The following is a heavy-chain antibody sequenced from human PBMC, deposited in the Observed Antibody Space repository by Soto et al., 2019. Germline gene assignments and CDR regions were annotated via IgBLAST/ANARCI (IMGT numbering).Heavy chain of an antibody. CDR3: ANFGSGVPY. V-gene: IGHV3-74*01. J-gene: IGHJ4*02. CDR1: GITFSSYW. D-gene: IGHD2-8*01. Sequence: GGSLRLSCAASGITFSSYWMHWVRQAPGKGLVWVSAINSDGSATRYVDSVKGRFTISRDNAKNTLYLQMNSLRAEDTAVYYCANFGSGVPYWGQGTVVTVSS. CDR2: INSDGSAT.